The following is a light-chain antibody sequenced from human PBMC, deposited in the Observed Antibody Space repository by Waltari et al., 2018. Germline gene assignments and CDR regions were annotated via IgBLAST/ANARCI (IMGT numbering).Light chain of an antibody. CDR3: QHYDNSPLT. CDR1: RSVTGNY. CDR2: GAS. Sequence: EIVLTQSPRTLSLSPGDRATISCRASRSVTGNYLAWYQQKPGQAPRLLIYGASNRAAGVPDRFSGSGSRTDFTLIISRLEPEDFAVYYCQHYDNSPLTFGQGTKVEIK. V-gene: IGKV3-20*01. J-gene: IGKJ1*01.